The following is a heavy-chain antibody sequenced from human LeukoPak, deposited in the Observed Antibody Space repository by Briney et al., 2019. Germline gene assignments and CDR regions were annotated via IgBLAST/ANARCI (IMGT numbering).Heavy chain of an antibody. D-gene: IGHD3-22*01. Sequence: GRSLRLSCAAYGFTFSSYAMHWVRQAPGKGLEWVAVISYDGSNKYYADSVKGRFTISRDNSKNTLYLQMNSLRAEDTAVYYCANSRGYYDSSGPAPGFDYWGQGTLVTVSS. V-gene: IGHV3-30*01. J-gene: IGHJ4*02. CDR1: GFTFSSYA. CDR3: ANSRGYYDSSGPAPGFDY. CDR2: ISYDGSNK.